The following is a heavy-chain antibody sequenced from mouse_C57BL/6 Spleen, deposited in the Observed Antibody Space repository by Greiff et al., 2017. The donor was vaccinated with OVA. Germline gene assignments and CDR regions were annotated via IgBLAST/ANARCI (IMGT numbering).Heavy chain of an antibody. J-gene: IGHJ3*01. V-gene: IGHV5-17*01. CDR1: GFTFSDYG. Sequence: EVQRVESGGGLVKPGGSLKLSCAASGFTFSDYGMHWVRQAPEKGLEWVAYISSGSSTIYYADTVKGRFTISRDNAKNTLFLQMTSLRSEDTAMYYCARESYHRAYWGQGTLVTVSA. CDR2: ISSGSSTI. D-gene: IGHD2-12*01. CDR3: ARESYHRAY.